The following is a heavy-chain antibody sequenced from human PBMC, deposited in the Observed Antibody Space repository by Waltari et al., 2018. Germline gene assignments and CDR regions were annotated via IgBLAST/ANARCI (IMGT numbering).Heavy chain of an antibody. CDR2: IYYSGST. Sequence: QWIGYIYYSGSTYYNPSLKSRVTISVDTSKNQFSLKLSSVTAADTAVYYCAREYYDLENWFDPWGQGTLVTVSS. CDR3: AREYYDLENWFDP. V-gene: IGHV4-31*02. J-gene: IGHJ5*02. D-gene: IGHD3-22*01.